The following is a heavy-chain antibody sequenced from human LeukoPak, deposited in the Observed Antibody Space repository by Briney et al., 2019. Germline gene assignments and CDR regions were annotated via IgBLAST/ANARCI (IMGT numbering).Heavy chain of an antibody. CDR1: GYSFTNYW. J-gene: IGHJ4*02. CDR2: IYPSDSDT. V-gene: IGHV5-51*01. Sequence: GESLKISCKGSGYSFTNYWIGWVRQMPGKGLEWMGIIYPSDSDTRYSPSFQGQVTISADKSISTAYLQWSSLKASDTAMYYCARYSGYSTGWFPYHYDSWGQGTLVTVSS. D-gene: IGHD6-19*01. CDR3: ARYSGYSTGWFPYHYDS.